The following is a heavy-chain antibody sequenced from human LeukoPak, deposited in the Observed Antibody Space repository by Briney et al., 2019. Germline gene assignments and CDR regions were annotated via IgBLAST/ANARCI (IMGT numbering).Heavy chain of an antibody. CDR3: AKDTAGELGFDI. CDR1: GFIFSGYA. Sequence: GGSLRLSCAASGFIFSGYAMSWVRQAPGKGLEWVSGISGSGGGTYYADSVKGRFTISRDNSKSTLYLQMNSLRAEDTAVHYCAKDTAGELGFDIWGQGTMVTVSS. V-gene: IGHV3-23*01. D-gene: IGHD1-26*01. J-gene: IGHJ3*02. CDR2: ISGSGGGT.